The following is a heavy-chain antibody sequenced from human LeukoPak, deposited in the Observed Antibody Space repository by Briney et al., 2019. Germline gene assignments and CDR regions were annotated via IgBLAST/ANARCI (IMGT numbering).Heavy chain of an antibody. Sequence: GGSLRLPCAASGFTFSTYWMHWVRLTPGKGLVWVSRINTDGSTKNYADSVKGRFTISRDNAFHTLYLQMNSLRAEDTAVYYCARGPYGDYRSNWEAWFDPWGQGTLVTVSS. D-gene: IGHD4-17*01. J-gene: IGHJ5*02. CDR3: ARGPYGDYRSNWEAWFDP. CDR1: GFTFSTYW. CDR2: INTDGSTK. V-gene: IGHV3-74*01.